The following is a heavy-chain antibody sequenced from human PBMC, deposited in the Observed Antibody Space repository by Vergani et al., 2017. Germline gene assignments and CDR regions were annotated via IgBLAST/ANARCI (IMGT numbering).Heavy chain of an antibody. D-gene: IGHD3-10*01. V-gene: IGHV4-30-4*01. J-gene: IGHJ5*02. Sequence: QVQLQESGPGLVKPPQTLSLTCTVSGGSISSGDYYWSWIRQPPGKGRGWIGYIYYSGSTYYNPSLKSRVTISADTSKNQFSLKLSSVTAADAAVYYCAGLGGSGTNNWFDPWGQGTLVTVSS. CDR1: GGSISSGDYY. CDR3: AGLGGSGTNNWFDP. CDR2: IYYSGST.